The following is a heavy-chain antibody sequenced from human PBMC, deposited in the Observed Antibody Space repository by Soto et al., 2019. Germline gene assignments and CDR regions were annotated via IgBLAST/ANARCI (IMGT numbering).Heavy chain of an antibody. V-gene: IGHV3-74*01. CDR1: GFTFSSYW. D-gene: IGHD1-26*01. CDR2: INSDGSST. J-gene: IGHJ2*01. Sequence: EVQLVESGGGLVQPGGSLRLSCAASGFTFSSYWMHWVRQAPGKGLVWVSRINSDGSSTSYADSVKGRFTISRDNAKNTLKLRMISLRVKAADYYACVRGGCLNWYYDLWGRGTLVTVSS. CDR3: VRGGCLNWYYDL.